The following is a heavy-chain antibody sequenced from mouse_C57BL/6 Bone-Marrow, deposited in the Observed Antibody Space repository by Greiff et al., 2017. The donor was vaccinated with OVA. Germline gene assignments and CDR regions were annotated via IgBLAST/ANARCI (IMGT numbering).Heavy chain of an antibody. J-gene: IGHJ1*03. Sequence: VKLQQPGAELVRPGSSVKLSCKASGYTFTSYWMHWVKQRHIQGLEWIGNIDPSDSETTYNQKFKDKATLTVDNSSRTAYMQLSSLTSEDSAVDYCARTNGRSPHWYFDVWGTGTTVTVSS. D-gene: IGHD1-1*01. V-gene: IGHV1-52*01. CDR3: ARTNGRSPHWYFDV. CDR2: IDPSDSET. CDR1: GYTFTSYW.